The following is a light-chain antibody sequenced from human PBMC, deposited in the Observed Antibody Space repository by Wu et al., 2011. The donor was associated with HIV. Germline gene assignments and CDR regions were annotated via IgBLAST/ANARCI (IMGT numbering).Light chain of an antibody. J-gene: IGKJ2*01. CDR2: DAS. CDR1: QTVSNTY. Sequence: EIVLTQSPGTLSLSPGERATLSCRASQTVSNTYLAWYQQKPGQAPRLLIYDASNRATGVPARFSGSGSGTDFTLTISRLDPEDFAVYYCQHYGNSPYTFGQGTKLEIK. V-gene: IGKV3-20*01. CDR3: QHYGNSPYT.